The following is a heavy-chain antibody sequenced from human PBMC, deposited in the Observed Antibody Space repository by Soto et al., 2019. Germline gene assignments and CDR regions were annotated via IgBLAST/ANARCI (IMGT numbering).Heavy chain of an antibody. Sequence: SETLSLTCTVSGGSISSYYWSWIRQPPGKGLEWIGYIYYSGSTNYNPSLKSRVTISVDTSKNQFSLKLSSVTAADTAVYYCARDQTTVTAYGMDVWGQGTTVTVSS. CDR2: IYYSGST. CDR3: ARDQTTVTAYGMDV. D-gene: IGHD4-17*01. V-gene: IGHV4-59*01. J-gene: IGHJ6*02. CDR1: GGSISSYY.